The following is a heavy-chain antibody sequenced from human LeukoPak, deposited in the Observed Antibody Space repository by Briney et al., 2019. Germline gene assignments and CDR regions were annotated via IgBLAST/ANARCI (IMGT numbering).Heavy chain of an antibody. CDR1: GYSISSGYY. D-gene: IGHD2-15*01. CDR3: ARDYLGAGTVAAASGY. Sequence: PSETLSLTCTVSGYSISSGYYWGWIRQPPGKGLEWIGSIYHSGSTYYNPSLKSRVTISVDTSKNQFSLKLSSVTAADTAVYYCARDYLGAGTVAAASGYWGQGTLVTVSS. CDR2: IYHSGST. J-gene: IGHJ4*02. V-gene: IGHV4-38-2*02.